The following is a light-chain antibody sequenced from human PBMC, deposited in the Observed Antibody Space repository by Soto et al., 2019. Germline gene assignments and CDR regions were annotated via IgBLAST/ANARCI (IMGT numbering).Light chain of an antibody. V-gene: IGKV3-20*01. CDR2: GAS. J-gene: IGKJ1*01. CDR1: QSVSSN. CDR3: HQYGSSPRT. Sequence: EIVLTQSPGTLSLSPGERATLSCRASQSVSSNLAWYQQKPGQAPSLLIYGASSRATGIPERFSGSGSGTDFTLTISRLEPEDFAVYYCHQYGSSPRTFGQGTKVDIK.